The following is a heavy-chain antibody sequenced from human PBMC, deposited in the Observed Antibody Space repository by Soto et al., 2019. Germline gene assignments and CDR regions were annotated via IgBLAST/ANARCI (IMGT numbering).Heavy chain of an antibody. CDR3: ARHEPLMNWNPPQDRFNP. CDR2: IDASDSNT. D-gene: IGHD1-1*01. V-gene: IGHV5-10-1*01. Sequence: GESLKISCRGFGYTFTSYWISWVRQMPGKGLGWMGRIDASDSNTNYSPSFQGHVIISADKSISTAYLQWSSLEASDTAMYYCARHEPLMNWNPPQDRFNPWGQGTLVTVS. J-gene: IGHJ5*02. CDR1: GYTFTSYW.